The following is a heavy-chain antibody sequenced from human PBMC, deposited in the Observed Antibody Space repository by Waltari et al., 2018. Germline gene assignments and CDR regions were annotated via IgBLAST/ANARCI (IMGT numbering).Heavy chain of an antibody. V-gene: IGHV1-69*10. CDR1: GGTFSSYA. CDR3: ARARNPGALNWFDP. D-gene: IGHD4-17*01. CDR2: IIPFLGIA. Sequence: QVQLVQSGAEVKKPGSSVKVSCKASGGTFSSYAISWVRQAPGQGLEWMGWIIPFLGIANYAQKFQGRVTITADKSTSTAYMELSSLRSEDTAVYYCARARNPGALNWFDPWGQGTLVTVSS. J-gene: IGHJ5*02.